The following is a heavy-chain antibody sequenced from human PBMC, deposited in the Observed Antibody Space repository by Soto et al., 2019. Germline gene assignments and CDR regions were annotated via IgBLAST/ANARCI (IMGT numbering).Heavy chain of an antibody. V-gene: IGHV1-18*01. CDR2: VSGYNGNT. J-gene: IGHJ5*02. CDR1: GYIISNYG. CDR3: ARDELPAANWREP. Sequence: GSGNLSCNASGYIISNYGITWARQAPGQGLEWMGWVSGYNGNTKYADKLQGRVTMTTDTSTTTAYMELRSLGSDDTAVYYCARDELPAANWREPWGQGTLV. D-gene: IGHD3-10*01.